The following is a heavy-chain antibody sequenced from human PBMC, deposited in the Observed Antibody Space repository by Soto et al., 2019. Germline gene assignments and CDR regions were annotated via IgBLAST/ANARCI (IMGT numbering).Heavy chain of an antibody. J-gene: IGHJ5*02. V-gene: IGHV4-30-4*01. CDR1: GGSISSGDYY. CDR3: AKDLDTAMAGTYLNFGL. CDR2: IYYSGST. Sequence: SETLSLTCTVSGGSISSGDYYWSWIRQPPGKGLEWIGYIYYSGSTYYNPSLKSRVTISVDTSKNQFSLKLSSVTAADTAVYYCAKDLDTAMAGTYLNFGLWGQGTLVTVSS. D-gene: IGHD5-18*01.